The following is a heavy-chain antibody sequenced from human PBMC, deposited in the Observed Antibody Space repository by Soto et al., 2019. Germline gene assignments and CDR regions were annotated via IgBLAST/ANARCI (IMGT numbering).Heavy chain of an antibody. Sequence: QLQLRASGPGLVKPSATLSLICTVSGGSISSRDYYWAWIRQTPGKGLEWIGHMYYTGTIYHNPSLESRLTLSVDMSTNEFSLKLKSVTAADTAVYYCAGLQWNDVSRLAPWGQGTLVTVSS. CDR1: GGSISSRDYY. CDR3: AGLQWNDVSRLAP. J-gene: IGHJ5*02. V-gene: IGHV4-39*01. CDR2: MYYTGTI. D-gene: IGHD1-1*01.